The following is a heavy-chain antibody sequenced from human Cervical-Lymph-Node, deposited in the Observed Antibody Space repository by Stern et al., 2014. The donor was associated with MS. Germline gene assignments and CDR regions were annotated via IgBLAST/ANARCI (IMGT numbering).Heavy chain of an antibody. CDR3: ASIRATGANSHDGFDI. V-gene: IGHV5-51*03. Sequence: EVQLVESGAEVKKPGESLKISCKGSGYSFTNYWIGWVRQMPGKGLEWMGIIYPGDSDTRYSPSFQGQVTISADKSISTAYLQWSSLKASDTAMYYCASIRATGANSHDGFDIWGQGTMVTVSS. D-gene: IGHD4/OR15-4a*01. J-gene: IGHJ3*02. CDR1: GYSFTNYW. CDR2: IYPGDSDT.